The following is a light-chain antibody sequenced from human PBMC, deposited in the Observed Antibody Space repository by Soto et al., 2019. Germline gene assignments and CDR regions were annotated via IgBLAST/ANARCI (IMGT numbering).Light chain of an antibody. CDR2: EVS. CDR1: SSDVGGYNF. J-gene: IGLJ1*01. CDR3: SSFTSNSTLV. Sequence: VLTQPASVSGSPGQSITISCTGTSSDVGGYNFVSWYQQHPGKAPKLMIHEVSNRPSGVSNRFSASKSGNTASLTISGLQAEDEADYYCSSFTSNSTLVFGTGTKVTVL. V-gene: IGLV2-14*01.